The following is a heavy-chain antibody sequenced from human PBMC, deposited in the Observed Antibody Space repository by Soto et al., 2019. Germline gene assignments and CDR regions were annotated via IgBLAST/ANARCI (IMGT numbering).Heavy chain of an antibody. CDR3: ARGRYCLTGRCFPNWFDS. J-gene: IGHJ5*01. Sequence: SETLSLTCPVSGDSISTVDYFWAWIRQPPGQALEYIGYIYKSATTYYNPSFEGRAAISLDTSKSHFSLNVTSVTAADTAVYFCARGRYCLTGRCFPNWFDSWGQGTLVTV. CDR1: GDSISTVDYF. CDR2: IYKSATT. D-gene: IGHD2-15*01. V-gene: IGHV4-30-4*01.